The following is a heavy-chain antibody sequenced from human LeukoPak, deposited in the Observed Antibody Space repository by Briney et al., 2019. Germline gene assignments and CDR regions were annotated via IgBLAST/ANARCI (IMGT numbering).Heavy chain of an antibody. CDR3: ARCGGDCFHFDY. CDR2: TESKPYGGTT. J-gene: IGHJ4*02. D-gene: IGHD2-21*02. CDR1: GFTFGYYG. V-gene: IGHV3-49*03. Sequence: GGSLRLSCTASGFTFGYYGMSWFRQAPGKGLEWVGFTESKPYGGTTEYAASVEGRFTISRDDSKSIAYLQMNSLKTEDTAVYHCARCGGDCFHFDYWGQGTLVTVSS.